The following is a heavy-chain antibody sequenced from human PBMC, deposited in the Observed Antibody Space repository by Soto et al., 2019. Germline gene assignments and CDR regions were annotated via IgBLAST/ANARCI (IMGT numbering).Heavy chain of an antibody. Sequence: QMQLVESGGGVVQPGGSLRLSCAASGFTLSSFAMHWVRQAPGKGLEWVATTSYDGLNTFYGESVRGRFSISRDTSKNTLFRQMDSLKPEDTAVYFCAKSSSGLRDYFDSWGRGTLVTVSS. CDR3: AKSSSGLRDYFDS. CDR1: GFTLSSFA. D-gene: IGHD3-10*01. CDR2: TSYDGLNT. V-gene: IGHV3-30-3*02. J-gene: IGHJ4*02.